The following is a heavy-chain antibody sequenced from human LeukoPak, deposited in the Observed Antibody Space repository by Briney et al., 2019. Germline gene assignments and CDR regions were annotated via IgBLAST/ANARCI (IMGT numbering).Heavy chain of an antibody. Sequence: ASVKVSCKASGYTFTGYYMHWVRQAPGQGLEWMGWINTNTGTPTYAQGFTGRFVFSLDTSVSTAYLQISSLKADDTAVYYCARNYYYASGSSSQPPFDPWGQGTLVTVSS. V-gene: IGHV7-4-1*02. CDR2: INTNTGTP. CDR3: ARNYYYASGSSSQPPFDP. D-gene: IGHD3-10*01. J-gene: IGHJ5*02. CDR1: GYTFTGYY.